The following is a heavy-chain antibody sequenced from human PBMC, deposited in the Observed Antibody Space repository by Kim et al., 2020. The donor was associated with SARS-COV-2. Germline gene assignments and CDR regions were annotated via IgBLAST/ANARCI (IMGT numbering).Heavy chain of an antibody. V-gene: IGHV3-7*04. CDR3: ARGDFTGGWYTSGGEVDNGFDP. CDR2: MDKDGGET. Sequence: GGSLRLSCAASGFSLRGYGMSWVRQAPGKGLEWVANMDKDGGETSYVDSLKGRFTISRDNAKDSVYLQMNSLRAEDTAVYYCARGDFTGGWYTSGGEVDNGFDPWGQGTLVTVSP. CDR1: GFSLRGYG. J-gene: IGHJ5*02. D-gene: IGHD6-19*01.